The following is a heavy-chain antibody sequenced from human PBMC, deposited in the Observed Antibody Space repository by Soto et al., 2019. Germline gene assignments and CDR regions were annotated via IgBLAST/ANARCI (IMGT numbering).Heavy chain of an antibody. V-gene: IGHV3-23*01. Sequence: GGYLRLSCAASGVTFGSYAMGCVRQAPGKGLEWLPASSGSGRSTYYADSAKGRFTISRDDSKNTLYLQMNRLRAAGTSVYYCAKRRGFDPWGQGP. CDR2: SSGSGRST. CDR1: GVTFGSYA. J-gene: IGHJ5*02. CDR3: AKRRGFDP.